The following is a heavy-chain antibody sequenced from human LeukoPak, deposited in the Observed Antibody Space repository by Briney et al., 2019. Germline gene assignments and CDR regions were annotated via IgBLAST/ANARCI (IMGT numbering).Heavy chain of an antibody. CDR1: GSTFTRYY. J-gene: IGHJ3*02. D-gene: IGHD2-8*01. Sequence: ASVKVSCKASGSTFTRYYIHWVRQAPGQGLDWMGMISPSSGSTRFAQMFQGRVTMTRDTSTSTVYMELTSLRSEDTAVYYCARDGLYCTNGVCSSDIWGQGTLVTVSS. CDR3: ARDGLYCTNGVCSSDI. V-gene: IGHV1-46*01. CDR2: ISPSSGST.